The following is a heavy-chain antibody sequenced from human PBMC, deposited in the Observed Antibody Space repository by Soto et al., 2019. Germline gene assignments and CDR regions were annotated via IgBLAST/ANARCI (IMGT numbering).Heavy chain of an antibody. V-gene: IGHV1-18*01. CDR2: ISAYNGNT. D-gene: IGHD3-10*01. CDR1: GYTFTSYG. J-gene: IGHJ6*02. Sequence: ASVKVSCKASGYTFTSYGISWVRQAPGQGLEWMGWISAYNGNTNYAQKLQGRVTMTTDTSTSTAYMELRSLRSDDTAVYYRARVTGPRPGENYYGMDVWGQGTTVTVSS. CDR3: ARVTGPRPGENYYGMDV.